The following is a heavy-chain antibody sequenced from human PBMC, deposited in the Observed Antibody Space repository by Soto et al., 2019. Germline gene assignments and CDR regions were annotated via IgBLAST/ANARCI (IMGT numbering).Heavy chain of an antibody. D-gene: IGHD2-21*01. V-gene: IGHV1-18*01. J-gene: IGHJ3*02. CDR3: ARDYLLVVPSALDI. CDR2: SSAYNGNT. CDR1: GDTFGTSG. Sequence: QVQLVQSGAEMKKPGASVRVSCKTSGDTFGTSGVHWVRQAPGQGLGWMGRSSAYNGNTYYIQKLQGKVTMTTDTSTSTAYMELRSLKSDDTAVYFCARDYLLVVPSALDIWGQGTLVTVSS.